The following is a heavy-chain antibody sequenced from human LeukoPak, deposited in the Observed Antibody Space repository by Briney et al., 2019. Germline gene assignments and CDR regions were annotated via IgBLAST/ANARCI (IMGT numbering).Heavy chain of an antibody. J-gene: IGHJ4*02. CDR3: ARVRGYSYGLDY. D-gene: IGHD5-18*01. CDR1: GGSISSSSYY. Sequence: SENLSLTCTVSGGSISSSSYYWGWIRQPPGKGLEWIGSIYYSGSTYYNPSLKSRVTISVDTSKNQFSLKLSSVTAADTAVYYCARVRGYSYGLDYWGQGTLVTVSS. V-gene: IGHV4-39*07. CDR2: IYYSGST.